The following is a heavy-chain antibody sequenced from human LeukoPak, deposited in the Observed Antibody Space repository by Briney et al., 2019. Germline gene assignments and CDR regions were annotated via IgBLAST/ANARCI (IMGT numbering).Heavy chain of an antibody. J-gene: IGHJ5*02. CDR3: AQRQGPTSGSYDYFDP. D-gene: IGHD1-26*01. V-gene: IGHV4-4*09. Sequence: SETLSLTCTVSGGSISSNYWAWIRQPPGQGLEWIAYIHSSGYTNYNPFLRSRVTISVDTSKNEFSLKVTSVTAADTAAYYCAQRQGPTSGSYDYFDPWGQGTLVTVSS. CDR1: GGSISSNY. CDR2: IHSSGYT.